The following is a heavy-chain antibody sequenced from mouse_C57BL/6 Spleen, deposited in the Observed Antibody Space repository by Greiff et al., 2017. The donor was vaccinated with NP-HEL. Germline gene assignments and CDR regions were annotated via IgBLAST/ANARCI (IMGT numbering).Heavy chain of an antibody. CDR3: TRQPYPGDAMDY. J-gene: IGHJ4*01. CDR2: IDPETGGT. V-gene: IGHV1-15*01. CDR1: GYTFTAYE. D-gene: IGHD2-10*01. Sequence: QVQLQQSGAELVRPGASVTLSCKASGYTFTAYEMHWVKQTPVHGLEWIGAIDPETGGTAYNQKFKGKAILTADKSSSTAYMELRSLTSEDAAVYYCTRQPYPGDAMDYWGQGTSVTVSA.